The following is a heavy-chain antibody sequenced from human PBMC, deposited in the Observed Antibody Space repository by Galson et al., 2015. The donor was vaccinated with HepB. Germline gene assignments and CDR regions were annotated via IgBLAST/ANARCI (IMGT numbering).Heavy chain of an antibody. J-gene: IGHJ4*02. CDR2: ISHDGRNT. CDR1: GFTFDHHS. CDR3: VRERWSGWYEGFDY. V-gene: IGHV3-30*04. D-gene: IGHD6-19*01. Sequence: SLRLSCAASGFTFDHHSLHWVRQGPGKGLEWVAVISHDGRNTYYANSVKGRLTISRDNSKNTLYLHVDSLRLEDTAVYFCVRERWSGWYEGFDYWGQGTPVIVSS.